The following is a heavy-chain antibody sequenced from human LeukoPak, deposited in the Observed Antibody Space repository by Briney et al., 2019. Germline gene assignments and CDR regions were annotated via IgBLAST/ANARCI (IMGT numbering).Heavy chain of an antibody. CDR2: ISYDRSNK. D-gene: IGHD6-19*01. Sequence: RGSLRLSCAASGFTFSSYGMHWVRQAPGKGLEWVAVISYDRSNKYYADSVEGRFTISRDNSKNTLYLRMNSLRAEDTAVYYCAKDTANPVIAVAGLIDYWGQGTLVTVSS. J-gene: IGHJ4*02. CDR3: AKDTANPVIAVAGLIDY. V-gene: IGHV3-30*18. CDR1: GFTFSSYG.